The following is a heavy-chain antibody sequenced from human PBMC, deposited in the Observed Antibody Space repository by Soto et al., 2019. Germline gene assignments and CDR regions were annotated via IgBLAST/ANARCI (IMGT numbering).Heavy chain of an antibody. CDR2: ISSSGITK. CDR3: ARDLRFSEWSRFGP. J-gene: IGHJ5*02. CDR1: ILALRCYE. D-gene: IGHD3-3*01. V-gene: IGHV3-48*03. Sequence: GSLRLYCPASILALRCYEMNWDRHAPGKGLEWVSYISSSGITKYYADSVKGRFTISRDNAKNSLYLQMNSLRVEDTAIYYCARDLRFSEWSRFGPCGQGTLVTLS.